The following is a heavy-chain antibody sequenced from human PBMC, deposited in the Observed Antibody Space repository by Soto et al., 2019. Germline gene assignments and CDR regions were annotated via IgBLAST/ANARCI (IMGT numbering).Heavy chain of an antibody. CDR2: ISYDGSNK. V-gene: IGHV3-30-3*01. Sequence: QVQLVESGGGVVQPGRSLRLSCAASGFTFSSYAMHWVRQAPGKGLEWVAVISYDGSNKYYADSVKGRFTISRDNSKNTLYLRMISLRAEDTAVYYCARDPVLAFVAAYYFDYWGQGTLVTVSS. J-gene: IGHJ4*02. CDR1: GFTFSSYA. CDR3: ARDPVLAFVAAYYFDY. D-gene: IGHD6-19*01.